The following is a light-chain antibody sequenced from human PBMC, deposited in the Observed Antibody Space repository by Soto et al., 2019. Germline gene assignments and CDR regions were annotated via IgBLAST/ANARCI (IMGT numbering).Light chain of an antibody. CDR2: GAS. CDR3: QQYNNWPSK. CDR1: QSVSSN. J-gene: IGKJ1*01. V-gene: IGKV3-15*01. Sequence: EIVMTQSPATLSVSPGERTTLSCRASQSVSSNFAWYQQKPGQAPRLLIYGASTRATGIPARFSGSGSGTEFTRTISSLQSEDFAVYYCQQYNNWPSKFGQGTKVEIK.